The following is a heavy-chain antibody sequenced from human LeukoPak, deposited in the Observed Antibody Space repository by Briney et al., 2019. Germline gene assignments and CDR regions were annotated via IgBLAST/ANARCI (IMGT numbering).Heavy chain of an antibody. CDR1: RYSISSGYY. CDR3: ARMFEY. V-gene: IGHV4-38-2*02. CDR2: IYTSGTT. Sequence: SETLSLTCTVSRYSISSGYYWGCIRQPPGKGLEWIGHIYTSGTTNYNPSLKSRVTILLDTSKNQFSLNLNSVTAADTAIYYCARMFEYWGQGTLVTVSS. J-gene: IGHJ4*02.